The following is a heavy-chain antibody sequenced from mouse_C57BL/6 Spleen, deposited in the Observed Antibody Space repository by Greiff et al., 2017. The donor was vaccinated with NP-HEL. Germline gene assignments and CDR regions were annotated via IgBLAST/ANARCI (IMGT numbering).Heavy chain of an antibody. D-gene: IGHD4-1*01. V-gene: IGHV5-9*01. CDR2: ISGGGGNT. J-gene: IGHJ2*01. CDR1: GFTFSSYT. Sequence: EVQGVESGGGLVKPGGSLKLSCAASGFTFSSYTMSRVRQTPEKRLEWVATISGGGGNTYYPDSVKGRFTISRDNAKNTLYLQMSSLRSEDTALYYCARNWDFDYWGQGTTLTVSS. CDR3: ARNWDFDY.